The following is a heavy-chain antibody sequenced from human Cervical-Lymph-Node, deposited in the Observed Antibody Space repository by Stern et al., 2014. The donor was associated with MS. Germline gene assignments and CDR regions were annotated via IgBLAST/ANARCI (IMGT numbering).Heavy chain of an antibody. V-gene: IGHV1-69*06. Sequence: QLVASGAEVKKPWSSVKVSCQASGGTFRHYAINWVRQAPGQGLERMGGIMPIFGTRNYQQKFQGRVTITADKSTSTAYMELSSLISEDTAVYYCAREMDGFDIWGQGTMVTVSS. J-gene: IGHJ3*02. CDR3: AREMDGFDI. CDR2: IMPIFGTR. CDR1: GGTFRHYA.